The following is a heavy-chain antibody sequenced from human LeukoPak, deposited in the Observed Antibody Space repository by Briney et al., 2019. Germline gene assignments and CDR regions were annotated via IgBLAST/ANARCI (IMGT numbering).Heavy chain of an antibody. D-gene: IGHD5-18*01. CDR2: IRSKANSYAT. J-gene: IGHJ4*02. Sequence: PGRSLRLSCAASGFTFSGSAMHWVRQASGKGLEWVGRIRSKANSYATAYAASVKGRFTISRDDSKNTAYLQMNSLKTEDTAVYYCTRLNSYGYVDPFGYWGQGTLVTVSS. CDR1: GFTFSGSA. V-gene: IGHV3-73*01. CDR3: TRLNSYGYVDPFGY.